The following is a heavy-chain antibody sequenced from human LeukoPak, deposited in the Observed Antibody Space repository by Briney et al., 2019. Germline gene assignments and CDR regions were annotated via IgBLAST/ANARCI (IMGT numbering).Heavy chain of an antibody. CDR3: AKDKVGGNSGTALGY. D-gene: IGHD4-23*01. CDR2: ITSSGTYI. V-gene: IGHV3-21*04. CDR1: GFTFNNYN. Sequence: GGSLRLSCATSGFTFNNYNMNWVRQAPGRALEWVSSITSSGTYIFYADSVKGRFTISRDNAKNSLYLQMNSLRTEDTALYYCAKDKVGGNSGTALGYWGQGTLVTVSS. J-gene: IGHJ4*02.